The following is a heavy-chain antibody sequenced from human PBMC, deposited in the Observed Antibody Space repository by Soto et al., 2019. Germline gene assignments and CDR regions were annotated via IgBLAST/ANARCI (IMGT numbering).Heavy chain of an antibody. CDR2: IDPSDSHT. CDR1: GYSFTSYW. Sequence: GESLKISCKGSGYSFTSYWISWVRQMPGKGLEWMGRIDPSDSHTNYSPSFQGHVTISADKSISTAYLQWSSLKASDTAMYYCARRVTMVRGALTAGYYYYGMDVWGQGTTVTVSS. D-gene: IGHD3-10*01. J-gene: IGHJ6*02. CDR3: ARRVTMVRGALTAGYYYYGMDV. V-gene: IGHV5-10-1*01.